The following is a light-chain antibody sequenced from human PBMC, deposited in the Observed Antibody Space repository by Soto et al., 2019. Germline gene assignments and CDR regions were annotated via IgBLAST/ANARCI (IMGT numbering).Light chain of an antibody. CDR3: HQYGSAPLT. CDR2: EAS. J-gene: IGKJ4*01. V-gene: IGKV3D-20*01. CDR1: QSVRYNY. Sequence: EIVLTQPPATLSLSPGERATLSCGASQSVRYNYLAWYQQKPGLAPRLLIYEASSRAIGIPDRFSGSGSGTDFTLTISSLEPEDVAVYYCHQYGSAPLTFGGGTRVEI.